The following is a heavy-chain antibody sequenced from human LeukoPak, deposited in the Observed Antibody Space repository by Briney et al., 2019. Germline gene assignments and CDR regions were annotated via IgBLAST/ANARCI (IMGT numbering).Heavy chain of an antibody. J-gene: IGHJ4*02. CDR3: ARAPRVSTVDFDY. CDR1: GGSFSTYY. D-gene: IGHD4-17*01. CDR2: INHSGST. Sequence: KASETLSLTCAVYGGSFSTYYWSWIRQPPGKRLEWIGEINHSGSTNYNPSLKSRVAISVDTSKNQFSLKLSSVTAADTAVYYCARAPRVSTVDFDYWGQGTLVTVSS. V-gene: IGHV4-34*01.